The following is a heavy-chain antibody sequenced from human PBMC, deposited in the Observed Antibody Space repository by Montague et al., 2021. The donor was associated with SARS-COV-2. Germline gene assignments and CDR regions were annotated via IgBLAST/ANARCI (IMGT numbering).Heavy chain of an antibody. J-gene: IGHJ6*02. D-gene: IGHD2-8*01. V-gene: IGHV4-59*01. CDR1: GGSISGYY. CDR3: ARLLRSCSNGVCRTYYYYAMDV. CDR2: TYYSGST. Sequence: SETLSLTCTVSGGSISGYYWSWIRQPPGKGLEWIGYTYYSGSTKYNPFLESRVTVSVDRSKNQVSLKLSSVTPADTAVYYCARLLRSCSNGVCRTYYYYAMDVWGQGTTVTVSS.